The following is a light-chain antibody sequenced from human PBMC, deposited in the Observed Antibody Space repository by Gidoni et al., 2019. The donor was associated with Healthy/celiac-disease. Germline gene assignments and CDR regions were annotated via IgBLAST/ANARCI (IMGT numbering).Light chain of an antibody. J-gene: IGKJ3*01. CDR3: QQSYSTLFT. CDR1: QSIHSY. CDR2: AAS. Sequence: DLQMTQSPSFLSASVGDRVTITCRASQSIHSYLNWYQQKPGKDPKLLIYAASSLQSGVQSMFSGSGSGTDFTLTISSLQPEDFATYYCQQSYSTLFTFGPGTKVDIK. V-gene: IGKV1-39*01.